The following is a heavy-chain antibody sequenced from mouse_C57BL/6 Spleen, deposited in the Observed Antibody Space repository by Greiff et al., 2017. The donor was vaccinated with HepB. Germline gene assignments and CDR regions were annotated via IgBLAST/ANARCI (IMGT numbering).Heavy chain of an antibody. CDR2: ISYDGSN. D-gene: IGHD2-5*01. J-gene: IGHJ4*01. V-gene: IGHV3-6*01. CDR1: GYSITSGYY. CDR3: ARDTYSNYDYAMDY. Sequence: EVQRVESGPGLVKPSQSLSLTCSVTGYSITSGYYWNWIRQFPGNKLEWMGYISYDGSNNYNPSLKNRISITRDTSKNQFFLKLNSVTTEDTATYYCARDTYSNYDYAMDYWGQGTSVTVSS.